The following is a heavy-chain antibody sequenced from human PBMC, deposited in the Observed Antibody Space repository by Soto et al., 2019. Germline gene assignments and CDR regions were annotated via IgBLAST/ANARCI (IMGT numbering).Heavy chain of an antibody. D-gene: IGHD1-1*01. CDR2: FSGGT. CDR3: AKSLSRTDYGVDV. J-gene: IGHJ6*02. CDR1: VFTFSSYA. Sequence: PWWSLRLSCSASVFTFSSYAMTWVRQAPGKGLEWVSSFSGGTYYADSVKGRFTISRDNSNDTLYLQMNSLRAEDTAIYFCAKSLSRTDYGVDVWGQGTTVTVSS. V-gene: IGHV3-23*01.